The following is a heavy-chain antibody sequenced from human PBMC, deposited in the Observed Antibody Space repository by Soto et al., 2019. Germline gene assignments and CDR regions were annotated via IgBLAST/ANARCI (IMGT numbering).Heavy chain of an antibody. CDR2: VYHNGIM. CDR3: AALWFGELAFNY. D-gene: IGHD3-10*01. CDR1: GYSIRSGYY. Sequence: PETLSLTCSVSGYSIRSGYYWGWVRQAPGKGLEWLGSVYHNGIMFHNPSFQSRVTISVDTSKNQFSLNLRSVTAADTAVYYCAALWFGELAFNYWGHGILVTVSS. J-gene: IGHJ4*01. V-gene: IGHV4-38-2*02.